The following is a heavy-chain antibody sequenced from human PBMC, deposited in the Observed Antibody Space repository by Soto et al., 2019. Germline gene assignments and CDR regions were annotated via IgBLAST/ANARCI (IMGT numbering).Heavy chain of an antibody. D-gene: IGHD2-15*01. V-gene: IGHV4-59*01. CDR2: IYYSGST. J-gene: IGHJ4*02. CDR3: ARVGRSSLLTFDY. Sequence: QVQLQESGPGLVKPSETLSLTCTVSGGSISSYYWSWIRQPPGKGLEWIGYIYYSGSTNYNPSLKSRVTISVDTSKNQFSLKLSSVTAADTAVYYCARVGRSSLLTFDYWGQGTLVTVSS. CDR1: GGSISSYY.